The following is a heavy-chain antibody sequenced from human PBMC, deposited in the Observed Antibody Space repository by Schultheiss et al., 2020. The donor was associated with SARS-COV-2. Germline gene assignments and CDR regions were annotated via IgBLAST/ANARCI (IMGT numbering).Heavy chain of an antibody. V-gene: IGHV1-2*02. D-gene: IGHD2-2*01. CDR3: ARVPHCSSTSCYSNWFDP. CDR1: GYTFTGYY. CDR2: INPNSGGT. J-gene: IGHJ5*02. Sequence: ASVKVSCKASGYTFTGYYMHWVRQAPGQGLEWMGWINPNSGGTNYAQKFQGRVTMTRDTSISTAYMELSRLRSEDTAVYYCARVPHCSSTSCYSNWFDPWGQGTLVTVSS.